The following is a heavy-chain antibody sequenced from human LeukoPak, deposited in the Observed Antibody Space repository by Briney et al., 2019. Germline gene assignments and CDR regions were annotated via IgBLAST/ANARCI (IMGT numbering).Heavy chain of an antibody. Sequence: KPSETLSLTCTVSGGSISSYYWSWIRQPAGKGLEWIGRIYTSGSTNYNPSLKSRVTMSVDTSKNQFSLKLSSVTAADTAVYYCARDRSTSSGSYYHLFDYWGQGTLVTVSS. D-gene: IGHD3-10*01. CDR2: IYTSGST. J-gene: IGHJ4*02. V-gene: IGHV4-4*07. CDR1: GGSISSYY. CDR3: ARDRSTSSGSYYHLFDY.